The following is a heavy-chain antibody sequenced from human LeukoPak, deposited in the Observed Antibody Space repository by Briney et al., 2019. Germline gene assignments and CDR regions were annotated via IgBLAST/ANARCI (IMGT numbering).Heavy chain of an antibody. CDR1: GGTFSSYA. V-gene: IGHV1-69*04. CDR3: ARGEGSGSYYYYYYYGMDV. J-gene: IGHJ6*04. D-gene: IGHD3-10*01. CDR2: IIPIFGIA. Sequence: GSSVKVSCKASGGTFSSYAISWVRQAPGQGLEWMGRIIPIFGIANYAQKFQGRVTITADKSTSTAYMELRSLRSEDTAVYYCARGEGSGSYYYYYYYGMDVWGKGTTVTVSS.